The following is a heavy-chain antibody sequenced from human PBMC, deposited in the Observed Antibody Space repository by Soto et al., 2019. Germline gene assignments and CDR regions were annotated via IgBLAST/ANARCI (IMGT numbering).Heavy chain of an antibody. CDR3: ARRQISPPTRGAASTRGGMDV. CDR2: IWNDGNGY. CDR1: GFTFNNYG. D-gene: IGHD6-13*01. V-gene: IGHV3-33*01. J-gene: IGHJ6*02. Sequence: QVQLVESGGGVVQPGRSLRLSCAASGFTFNNYGMRWVRQAPGKGLEWVAVIWNDGNGYYYANSVTGRFTISRDKSKNTLYLQMSSLRVEDTAVYYCARRQISPPTRGAASTRGGMDVWGQGTTVTVSS.